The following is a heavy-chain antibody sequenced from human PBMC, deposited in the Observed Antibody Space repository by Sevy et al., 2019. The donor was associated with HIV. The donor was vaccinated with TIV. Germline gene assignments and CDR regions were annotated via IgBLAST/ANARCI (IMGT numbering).Heavy chain of an antibody. CDR3: VRDTRVTVAGTTIDY. D-gene: IGHD6-19*01. CDR2: ITGSSSFK. V-gene: IGHV3-21*01. J-gene: IGHJ4*02. CDR1: GFTFSDYS. Sequence: GGSLRLSCAASGFTFSDYSMNWVRQAPGKGLEWVSSITGSSSFKYYADSVKGRFTISRDNAKNSLFLQMNSLRAEDTAVYFCVRDTRVTVAGTTIDYWGQGTLVTVSS.